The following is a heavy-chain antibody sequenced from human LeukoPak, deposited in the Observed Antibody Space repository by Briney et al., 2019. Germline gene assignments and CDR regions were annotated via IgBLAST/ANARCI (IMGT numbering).Heavy chain of an antibody. J-gene: IGHJ4*02. D-gene: IGHD3-10*01. V-gene: IGHV1-2*02. CDR1: GYTFTGYY. CDR3: AXXXXXXVDYYGSGTDY. Sequence: ASVKVSCKASGYTFTGYYMHWVRQAPGQGLEWMGWINPNSGGTNYAQKFQGRVTMTRDTSISTAYMELSRLRSDDTAVYYCAXXXXXXVDYYGSGTDYWGQGTLVTVSS. CDR2: INPNSGGT.